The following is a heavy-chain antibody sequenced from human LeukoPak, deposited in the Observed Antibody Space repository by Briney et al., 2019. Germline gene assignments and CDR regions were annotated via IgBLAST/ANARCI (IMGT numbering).Heavy chain of an antibody. CDR1: GGSFSGYY. Sequence: SETLSLTCAVYGGSFSGYYWNWIRQPPGKGLEWIGEINHRGSTNYNPSLKSRVTISADTSKKQFSLKLSSVTAADTAVYYCARGRTTYDYVWGSYRPPDYWGQGTLVTVSS. J-gene: IGHJ4*02. CDR3: ARGRTTYDYVWGSYRPPDY. CDR2: INHRGST. V-gene: IGHV4-34*01. D-gene: IGHD3-16*02.